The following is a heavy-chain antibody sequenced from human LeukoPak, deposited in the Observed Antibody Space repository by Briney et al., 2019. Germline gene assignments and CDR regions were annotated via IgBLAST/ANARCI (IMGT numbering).Heavy chain of an antibody. J-gene: IGHJ4*02. V-gene: IGHV3-11*04. CDR2: ISSSGSTI. CDR1: GFTFSDYY. Sequence: PGGSLRLSCAASGFTFSDYYMSWIRQAPGKGLEWVSYISSSGSTIYYADSVKGRFTISRDNAKNPLYLQMNSLRDEDTAVYYCARVAITVSRGYFDHWGQGTLVTVSS. D-gene: IGHD4-11*01. CDR3: ARVAITVSRGYFDH.